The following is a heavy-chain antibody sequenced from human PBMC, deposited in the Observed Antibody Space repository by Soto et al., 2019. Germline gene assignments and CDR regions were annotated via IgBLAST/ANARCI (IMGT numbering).Heavy chain of an antibody. V-gene: IGHV4-30-4*01. Sequence: PSETLSLTCTVSCGSMSSGDYYWSWIRQPPGKGLEWIGYIYYSGSTYYNPSLKSRVTISVDTSKNQFSLKLSSVTAADTAVYYCARGTTVTTQWNNDYWGQGTLVTVSS. J-gene: IGHJ4*02. D-gene: IGHD4-17*01. CDR3: ARGTTVTTQWNNDY. CDR2: IYYSGST. CDR1: CGSMSSGDYY.